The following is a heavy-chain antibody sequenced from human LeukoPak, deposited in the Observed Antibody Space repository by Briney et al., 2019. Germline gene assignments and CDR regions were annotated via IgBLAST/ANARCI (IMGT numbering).Heavy chain of an antibody. CDR1: GYTVTSYG. V-gene: IGHV1-8*01. J-gene: IGHJ5*02. Sequence: SVTFSSTAAGYTVTSYGSIWVQMAMGPGLERMEWMYPNSGNTGYAQKFQGRVTMTRNTSISTAYMELSSLRSEDTAVYYCARGQYSSGLYNWFDPWGQGTLVTVSS. CDR3: ARGQYSSGLYNWFDP. CDR2: MYPNSGNT. D-gene: IGHD6-19*01.